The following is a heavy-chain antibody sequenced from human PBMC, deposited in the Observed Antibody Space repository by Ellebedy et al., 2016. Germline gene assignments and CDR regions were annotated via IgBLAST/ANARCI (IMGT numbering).Heavy chain of an antibody. CDR2: ISAYNGNT. Sequence: ASVKVSCXTSGYTFTSYGISWVRQAPGQGLEWMGCISAYNGNTNYAQKFQGRVTMTRDTSTSTAYMELRSLRSDDTAVYYCARDGWYCTSTSCSTTGWFDPWGQGTLVTVSS. CDR3: ARDGWYCTSTSCSTTGWFDP. V-gene: IGHV1-18*01. J-gene: IGHJ5*02. D-gene: IGHD2-2*02. CDR1: GYTFTSYG.